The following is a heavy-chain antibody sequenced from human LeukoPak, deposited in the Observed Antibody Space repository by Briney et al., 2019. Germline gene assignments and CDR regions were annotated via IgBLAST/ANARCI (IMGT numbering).Heavy chain of an antibody. CDR3: AGDRVGTKAWVEFDP. J-gene: IGHJ5*02. Sequence: LPGGSLRLSCAASGFTVSQNYMSWVRQAPGRGLEWVSLIYADGATHYADSVKGRFTISRDNSKNTVYLEMNSLRPEDTAVYYCAGDRVGTKAWVEFDPWGQGTLVTVSS. CDR1: GFTVSQNY. D-gene: IGHD7-27*01. CDR2: IYADGAT. V-gene: IGHV3-66*02.